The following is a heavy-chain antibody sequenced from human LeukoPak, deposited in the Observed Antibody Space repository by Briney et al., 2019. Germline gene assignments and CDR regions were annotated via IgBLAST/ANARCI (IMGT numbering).Heavy chain of an antibody. Sequence: SETLSLTCTVSGGSISSSSYYWGWIRQPPGKGLEWIGSIYYSGSTYYNPSLKSRVTISVDTPKNQFSLKLSSVTAADTAVYYCARGQRRGFTVTTGSRYGFDYWGQGTLVTVSS. D-gene: IGHD4-11*01. CDR2: IYYSGST. CDR3: ARGQRRGFTVTTGSRYGFDY. CDR1: GGSISSSSYY. J-gene: IGHJ4*02. V-gene: IGHV4-39*01.